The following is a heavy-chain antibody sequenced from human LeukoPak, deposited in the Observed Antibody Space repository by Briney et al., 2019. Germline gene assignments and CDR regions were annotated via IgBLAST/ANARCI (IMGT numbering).Heavy chain of an antibody. CDR1: GFTFSSYA. Sequence: PGGSLRLSCAASGFTFSSYAMSWVRQAPGKGLEWVSAISGSDGSTYYADSVKGRFTISRDNSKNTLYLQMNSLRAEDTAVCYCAKVSEQLVSTYYFDYWGQGTLVTVSS. D-gene: IGHD6-6*01. CDR3: AKVSEQLVSTYYFDY. CDR2: ISGSDGST. J-gene: IGHJ4*02. V-gene: IGHV3-23*01.